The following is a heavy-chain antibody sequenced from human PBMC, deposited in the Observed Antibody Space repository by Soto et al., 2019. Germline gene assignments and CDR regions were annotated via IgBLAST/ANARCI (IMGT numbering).Heavy chain of an antibody. CDR3: AMGGYDYLYYYYGMDV. V-gene: IGHV1-69*02. CDR2: IIPILGIA. Sequence: QVQLVQSGAEVKKPGSSVKVSCKASGGTFSSYTISWVRQAPGQGLEWMGRIIPILGIANYAQKFQGRVTITADKSTSTAYMELRSLRSEDTAVYYCAMGGYDYLYYYYGMDVWGQGTTVTVSS. J-gene: IGHJ6*02. CDR1: GGTFSSYT. D-gene: IGHD5-12*01.